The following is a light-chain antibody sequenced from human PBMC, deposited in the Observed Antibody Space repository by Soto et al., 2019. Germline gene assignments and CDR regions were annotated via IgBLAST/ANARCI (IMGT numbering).Light chain of an antibody. V-gene: IGKV1-9*01. CDR2: SAS. J-gene: IGKJ1*01. CDR1: LGISSA. CDR3: QQLNGSPWT. Sequence: IQLTQSPSSLSASVGDRVTMTCRASLGISSAVAWYQQKPGKAPKLLVYSASTLQSGVPSRFSGSGSGTHFTLTISSLHPEDFATYYCQQLNGSPWTFGQGTKVETK.